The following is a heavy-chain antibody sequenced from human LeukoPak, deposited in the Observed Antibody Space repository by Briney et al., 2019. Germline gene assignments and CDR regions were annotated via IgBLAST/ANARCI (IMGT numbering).Heavy chain of an antibody. D-gene: IGHD6-19*01. Sequence: GASVKVSCKASGYTFTSYYMHWVRQAPGQGLEWMGIINPGGGSTSYAQKFQGRVTMTRDTSTSTVYMELSSLRSEDTAVYYCARQGSFSSGWYGGGYWGQGTLVTVSS. CDR2: INPGGGST. J-gene: IGHJ4*02. CDR1: GYTFTSYY. CDR3: ARQGSFSSGWYGGGY. V-gene: IGHV1-46*01.